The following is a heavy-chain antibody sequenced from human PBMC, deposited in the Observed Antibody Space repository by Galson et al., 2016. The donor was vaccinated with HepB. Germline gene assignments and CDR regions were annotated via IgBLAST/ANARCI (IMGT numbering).Heavy chain of an antibody. CDR1: GGSISSSNYY. Sequence: TLSLTCTVSGGSISSSNYYWSWIRQHPGKGLEWIGYIYHSGSTYYNPSPKSRVTISVETSKNQLFLKLSSVTAADTAVYYCAREGGYGSGSYYDDYWGQGTLVTVSS. D-gene: IGHD3-10*01. CDR3: AREGGYGSGSYYDDY. J-gene: IGHJ4*02. V-gene: IGHV4-31*03. CDR2: IYHSGST.